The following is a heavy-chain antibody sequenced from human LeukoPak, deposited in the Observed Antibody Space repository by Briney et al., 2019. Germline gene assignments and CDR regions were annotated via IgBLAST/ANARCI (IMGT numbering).Heavy chain of an antibody. Sequence: GGSLRLSCAASGFTFSSYEMNWVRQAPGKGLEWVSYISSSSSTIYYADSVKGRFTISRDNAKNSLYLQMNSLRAEDTAVYYCARDPGYSSSYQPQKTAAEGDYWGQGTLVTVSS. CDR3: ARDPGYSSSYQPQKTAAEGDY. V-gene: IGHV3-48*03. D-gene: IGHD6-13*01. CDR2: ISSSSSTI. J-gene: IGHJ4*02. CDR1: GFTFSSYE.